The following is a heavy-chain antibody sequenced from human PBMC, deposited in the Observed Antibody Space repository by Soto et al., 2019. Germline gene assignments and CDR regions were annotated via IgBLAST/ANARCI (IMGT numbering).Heavy chain of an antibody. D-gene: IGHD2-2*01. Sequence: SETLSLTCTVSGGSISSGDYYWSWIRQPPGKGLEWIGYIYYSGSTYYNPSLKSRVTISVDTSKNQFSLKLSSVTAADTAVYYCARDLCSSTSCYVGWFDPWGQGTLVTVSS. CDR3: ARDLCSSTSCYVGWFDP. CDR1: GGSISSGDYY. V-gene: IGHV4-30-4*01. J-gene: IGHJ5*02. CDR2: IYYSGST.